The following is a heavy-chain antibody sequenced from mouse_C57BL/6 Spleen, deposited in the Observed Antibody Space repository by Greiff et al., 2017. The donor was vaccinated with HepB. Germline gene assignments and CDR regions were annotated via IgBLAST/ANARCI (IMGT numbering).Heavy chain of an antibody. D-gene: IGHD1-1*01. Sequence: DVMLVESGGGLVKPGGSLKLSCAASGFTFSDYGMHWVRQAPEKGLEWVAYISSGSSTIYYADTVKGRFTISRDNAKNTLFLQMTSPRSEDTAMYYCARIPYYYGSLDYWGQGTTLTVSS. CDR1: GFTFSDYG. CDR2: ISSGSSTI. CDR3: ARIPYYYGSLDY. J-gene: IGHJ2*01. V-gene: IGHV5-17*01.